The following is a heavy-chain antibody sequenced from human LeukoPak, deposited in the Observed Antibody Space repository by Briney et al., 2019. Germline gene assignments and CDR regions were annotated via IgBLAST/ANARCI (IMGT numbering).Heavy chain of an antibody. V-gene: IGHV3-23*01. D-gene: IGHD2-15*01. CDR3: TKEFCGSRAACAGGSYDDF. CDR2: YGGSGGST. CDR1: GFIFSSYA. J-gene: IGHJ2*01. Sequence: GGSLRLSCAASGFIFSSYAMSWVRQAPGKGLEWVSYGGSGGSTYYADSVKGRFTISREDAANSLYLQMRSLGAGDTALYYCTKEFCGSRAACAGGSYDDFWGRGALVTVSS.